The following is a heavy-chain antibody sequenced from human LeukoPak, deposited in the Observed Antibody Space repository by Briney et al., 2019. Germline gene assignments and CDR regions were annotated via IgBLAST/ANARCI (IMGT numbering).Heavy chain of an antibody. V-gene: IGHV3-48*04. Sequence: GGSLRLSCAASGFTFSSYSMNWVRQAPGKGLEWVSYISSSSSTIYYADSVKGRFTISRDNAKNSLYLQMNSLRADDTAVYYCAKAKQWLDDAFDIWGQGTMVTVSS. J-gene: IGHJ3*02. CDR1: GFTFSSYS. CDR3: AKAKQWLDDAFDI. D-gene: IGHD6-19*01. CDR2: ISSSSSTI.